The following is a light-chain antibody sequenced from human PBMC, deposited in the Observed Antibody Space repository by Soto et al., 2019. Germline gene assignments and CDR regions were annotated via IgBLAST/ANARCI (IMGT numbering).Light chain of an antibody. Sequence: TQSPSTPPVSPGERATLSCRASQSISSNLAWYQQKPGQIPRLLIYGASSRAAGIPARFSGSGSGTEFTLTISSLQSEDFAIYYCQQYDKWPSWTFGPGTKVDIK. J-gene: IGKJ1*01. CDR2: GAS. CDR1: QSISSN. CDR3: QQYDKWPSWT. V-gene: IGKV3-15*01.